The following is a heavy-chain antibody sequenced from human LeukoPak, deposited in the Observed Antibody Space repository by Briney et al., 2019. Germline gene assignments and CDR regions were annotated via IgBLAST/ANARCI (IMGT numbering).Heavy chain of an antibody. D-gene: IGHD1-26*01. J-gene: IGHJ4*02. Sequence: PGGSLRLSCAASGFTFSSYAMRWIRQAPGKGLEWVSAISGSGGSTYYADSVKGRFTISRDNSKNTLYLQMNSLRAEDTAVYYCAKRRELREYYFDYWGQGTLVTVSS. CDR1: GFTFSSYA. CDR3: AKRRELREYYFDY. CDR2: ISGSGGST. V-gene: IGHV3-23*01.